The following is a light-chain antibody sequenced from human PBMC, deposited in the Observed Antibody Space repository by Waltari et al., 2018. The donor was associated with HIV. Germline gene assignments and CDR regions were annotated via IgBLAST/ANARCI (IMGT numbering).Light chain of an antibody. J-gene: IGLJ2*01. V-gene: IGLV3-25*03. Sequence: SSELTQPPSVAVSPGQTAGITCSGDALPKQYGNWYQQTPGQATVLLIYKDTERPSGIPERFSCSRSGTTATLTISGVQAEDEADYLCQSAENRGIMICGGGTTLTVL. CDR1: ALPKQY. CDR2: KDT. CDR3: QSAENRGIMI.